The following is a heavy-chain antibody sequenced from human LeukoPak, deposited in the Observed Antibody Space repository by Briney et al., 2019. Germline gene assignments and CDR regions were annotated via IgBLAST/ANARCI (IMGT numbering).Heavy chain of an antibody. D-gene: IGHD1-26*01. V-gene: IGHV1-2*02. Sequence: ASVKVSCKASGYSFIGYHMHWVRQAPGQGLEWMGWTNPNTGGTKYAQKFQGRVTMTRDTSISTAYMELSRLRSDDTAVYYCARVRRTALGEPFDYWGQGTLVTVS. J-gene: IGHJ4*02. CDR1: GYSFIGYH. CDR3: ARVRRTALGEPFDY. CDR2: TNPNTGGT.